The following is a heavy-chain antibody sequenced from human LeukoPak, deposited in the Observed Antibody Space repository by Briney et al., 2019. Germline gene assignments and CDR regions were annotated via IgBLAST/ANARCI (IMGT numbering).Heavy chain of an antibody. CDR3: ARERPDSYYYGSGSYNTPYYYYYYMDV. D-gene: IGHD3-10*01. Sequence: SETLSLTCAVYGGSFSGYYWSWIRQPPGKGLEWIGEINHSGSTNYNPSLKSRVTISVDTSKNQFSLKLSSVTAADTAVYYCARERPDSYYYGSGSYNTPYYYYYYMDVWGKGTTVTVSS. V-gene: IGHV4-34*01. CDR1: GGSFSGYY. J-gene: IGHJ6*03. CDR2: INHSGST.